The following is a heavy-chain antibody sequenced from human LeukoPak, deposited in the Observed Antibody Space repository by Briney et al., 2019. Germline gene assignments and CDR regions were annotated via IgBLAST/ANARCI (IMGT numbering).Heavy chain of an antibody. CDR2: INPNIGGT. J-gene: IGHJ4*02. D-gene: IGHD5-24*01. CDR1: GYILTDYH. CDR3: ARGGHGHTQNDY. Sequence: SLKASCKASGYILTDYHMHSVRQAPGQGLECMGWINPNIGGTNYAQSFQGRVTMTRDTSITTSYMELSSLMSDDTALYYCARGGHGHTQNDYWGQGTLVAVTS. V-gene: IGHV1-2*02.